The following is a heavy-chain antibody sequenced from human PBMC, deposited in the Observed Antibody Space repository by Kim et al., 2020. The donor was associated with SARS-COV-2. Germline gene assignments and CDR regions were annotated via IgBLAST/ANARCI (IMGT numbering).Heavy chain of an antibody. CDR3: VRHSGLGIADYFNY. D-gene: IGHD7-27*01. CDR2: IHPDESAS. CDR1: GYTFSSYW. Sequence: GESLKISRKGLGYTFSSYWIGWVRQMPGQGLEWMGIIHPDESASRYSPSFQGLVTISVDKSTSTAYLQFHSLKALDTAIYFCVRHSGLGIADYFNYWGQG. J-gene: IGHJ4*02. V-gene: IGHV5-51*01.